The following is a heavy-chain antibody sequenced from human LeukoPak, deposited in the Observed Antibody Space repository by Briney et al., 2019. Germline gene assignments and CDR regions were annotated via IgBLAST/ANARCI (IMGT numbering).Heavy chain of an antibody. Sequence: GSLRLSCAASGFTFSSYAMHWVRQAPGKGLEYVSAISSNGGSTYYANSVKGRFTISRDNSKNTLYLQMGSLRAEDTAVYYCARVRGSCRSTSCRNEYFDYWGQGTLVTVSS. D-gene: IGHD2-2*01. CDR2: ISSNGGST. CDR3: ARVRGSCRSTSCRNEYFDY. J-gene: IGHJ4*02. CDR1: GFTFSSYA. V-gene: IGHV3-64*01.